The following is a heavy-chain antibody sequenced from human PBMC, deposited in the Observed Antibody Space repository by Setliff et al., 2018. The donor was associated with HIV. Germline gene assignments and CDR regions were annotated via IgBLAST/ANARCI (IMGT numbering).Heavy chain of an antibody. CDR2: ISADGSDT. J-gene: IGHJ3*01. V-gene: IGHV3-74*01. Sequence: PGGSLRLSCEASGFTFSSYWIHWVRQAPGKGLVWVSRISADGSDTSYADSVKGRFTISRDNAKNTLYLQMNSLRAEDTALYYCSLGYCSGGSCYSDPEVAFDVWGQGTMVTVSS. CDR3: SLGYCSGGSCYSDPEVAFDV. CDR1: GFTFSSYW. D-gene: IGHD2-15*01.